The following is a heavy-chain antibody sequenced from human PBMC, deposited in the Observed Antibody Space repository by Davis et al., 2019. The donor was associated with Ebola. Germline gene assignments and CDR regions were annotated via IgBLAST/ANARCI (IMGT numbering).Heavy chain of an antibody. CDR1: GFTFPVYW. J-gene: IGHJ6*04. CDR2: IKQDGSEK. D-gene: IGHD2-8*01. V-gene: IGHV3-7*03. CDR3: ARDRGRMVDVDV. Sequence: GGSLRLSCVVSGFTFPVYWMSWVRQAPGKGLEWVANIKQDGSEKYYVDSVKGRFTISRDNAKNSLYLQMNSLRAEDTAVYYCARDRGRMVDVDVWGKGTTVTVSS.